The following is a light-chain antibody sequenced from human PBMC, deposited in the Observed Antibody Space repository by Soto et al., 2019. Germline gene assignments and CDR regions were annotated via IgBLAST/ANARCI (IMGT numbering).Light chain of an antibody. CDR2: DVS. J-gene: IGKJ5*01. Sequence: EIVITQSPGTLSVSPGERATLSCRAGQGVTTNFAWYKQKSGQSPRLLSYDVSIRATGVPARFSGTGSETDFTLTISGLQSEDSEVYFCQQYNNWPFSFGQGTRLEIK. V-gene: IGKV3-15*01. CDR3: QQYNNWPFS. CDR1: QGVTTN.